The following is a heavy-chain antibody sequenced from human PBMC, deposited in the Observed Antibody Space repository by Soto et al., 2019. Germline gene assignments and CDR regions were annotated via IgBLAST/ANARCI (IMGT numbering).Heavy chain of an antibody. CDR1: CYTFTTYG. V-gene: IGHV1-18*01. D-gene: IGHD2-15*01. Sequence: ASVKVSFKSSCYTFTTYGITWVRQAPGQGLEGMGWISAYNCNTNYAQKLQGRVTMTTDTSTSTAYMELRSLRSDDTAVYYCARGLAAAEYYFDYWGQGTLVTVSS. CDR2: ISAYNCNT. CDR3: ARGLAAAEYYFDY. J-gene: IGHJ4*02.